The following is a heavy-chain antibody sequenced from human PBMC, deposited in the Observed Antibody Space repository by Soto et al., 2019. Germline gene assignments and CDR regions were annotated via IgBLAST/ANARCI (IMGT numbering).Heavy chain of an antibody. D-gene: IGHD5-12*01. CDR1: GGSISSSSYY. J-gene: IGHJ6*03. Sequence: SETLSLTCTVSGGSISSSSYYWGWIRQSPGKGLEWIGSFYYSGSTYYSPSLRSRVTISGDTSRKQISLRLSSVTAADTAVYYCARISVASRYMDVWGKGPTVTVS. CDR2: FYYSGST. V-gene: IGHV4-39*01. CDR3: ARISVASRYMDV.